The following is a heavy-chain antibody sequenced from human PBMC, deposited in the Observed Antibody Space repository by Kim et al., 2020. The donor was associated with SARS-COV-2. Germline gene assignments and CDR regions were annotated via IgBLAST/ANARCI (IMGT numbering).Heavy chain of an antibody. Sequence: DSVKGRFTISRDNSKNTLYLQMNSLRAEDTAVYYGAKHLRPHSSGWWIDYWGQGTLVTVSS. D-gene: IGHD6-19*01. V-gene: IGHV3-23*01. J-gene: IGHJ4*02. CDR3: AKHLRPHSSGWWIDY.